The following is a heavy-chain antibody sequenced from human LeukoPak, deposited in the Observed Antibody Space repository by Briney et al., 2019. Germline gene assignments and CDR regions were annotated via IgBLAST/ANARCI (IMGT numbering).Heavy chain of an antibody. V-gene: IGHV1-18*01. Sequence: ASVKVSCKASGYTFTSYGVSWVRQAPGQGPEWMGWISVYNGNTNYAQRLQGRVTMTTDTSTSTAYMELRSLRSDDTAVYYCARGYCSGCRCYDILNYQYGMDVWGQGTTVTVSS. CDR1: GYTFTSYG. J-gene: IGHJ6*02. D-gene: IGHD2-15*01. CDR2: ISVYNGNT. CDR3: ARGYCSGCRCYDILNYQYGMDV.